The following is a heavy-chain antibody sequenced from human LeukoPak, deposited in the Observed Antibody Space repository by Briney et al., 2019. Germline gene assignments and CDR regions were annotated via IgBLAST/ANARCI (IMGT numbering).Heavy chain of an antibody. V-gene: IGHV4-34*01. J-gene: IGHJ4*02. CDR2: INHSGIT. Sequence: SETLSLTCAVYGGTFSGYYWTWIRQPPGKGLEWIGEINHSGITNYNPSLKSRVTISVDTSKNQFSLKLSSVTAADTAVYYCARGEDYYDQWYFDYWGQGTLVTVSS. CDR3: ARGEDYYDQWYFDY. D-gene: IGHD3-22*01. CDR1: GGTFSGYY.